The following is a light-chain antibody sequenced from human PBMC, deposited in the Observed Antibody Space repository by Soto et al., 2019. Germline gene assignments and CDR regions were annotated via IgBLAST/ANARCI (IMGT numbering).Light chain of an antibody. CDR1: QSVSSTY. V-gene: IGKV3-15*01. Sequence: EIVLTQSPGTLSLSPWERATLSCVASQSVSSTYSVWYQQKPGQAPRLLIYGASTRATGIPARFSGSGSGTEFTLIISSLQSEDFAVYYCQQYNNWPLTFGQGTKVDIK. CDR3: QQYNNWPLT. CDR2: GAS. J-gene: IGKJ1*01.